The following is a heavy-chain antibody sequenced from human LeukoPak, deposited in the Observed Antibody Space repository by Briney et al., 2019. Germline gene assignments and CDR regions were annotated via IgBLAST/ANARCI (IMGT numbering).Heavy chain of an antibody. CDR2: IDTANGNT. Sequence: ASVKVSGKASGYTFTNHAMHWVRQAPGQGLEWMGWIDTANGNTKYLQKFQGRVTITRDTSARIVYMELSSLRFEDTALYYCARPGASSPGNWFASWGQGTLVTVSS. D-gene: IGHD6-13*01. CDR1: GYTFTNHA. CDR3: ARPGASSPGNWFAS. V-gene: IGHV1-3*04. J-gene: IGHJ5*01.